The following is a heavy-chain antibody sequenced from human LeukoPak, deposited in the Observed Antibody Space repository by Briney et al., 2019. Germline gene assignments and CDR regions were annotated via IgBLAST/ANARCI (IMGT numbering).Heavy chain of an antibody. J-gene: IGHJ4*02. CDR1: GFTFSSYA. D-gene: IGHD3-10*01. V-gene: IGHV3-23*01. CDR2: ISGSGGST. Sequence: GGPLRLSCAASGFTFSSYAMSWVRQAPGKGLEWVSAISGSGGSTYYADSVKGRFTISRDNSKNTLYLQMNSLRAEDTAVYYCAKAETLLWFGELFYWGQGTLVTVSS. CDR3: AKAETLLWFGELFY.